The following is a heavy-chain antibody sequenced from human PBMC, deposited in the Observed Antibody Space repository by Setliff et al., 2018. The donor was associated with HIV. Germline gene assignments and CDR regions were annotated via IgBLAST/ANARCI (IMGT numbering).Heavy chain of an antibody. CDR2: INAGNGNT. Sequence: GASVKVSCKASGYTFTSYAMHWVRQAPGQRLEWMGWINAGNGNTKYSQKFQGRVTITRDTSASTAYMELSSLRSEDTAVYYCARVPISGYYYYMDVWGKGTTVTVSS. CDR1: GYTFTSYA. J-gene: IGHJ6*03. V-gene: IGHV1-3*01. CDR3: ARVPISGYYYYMDV.